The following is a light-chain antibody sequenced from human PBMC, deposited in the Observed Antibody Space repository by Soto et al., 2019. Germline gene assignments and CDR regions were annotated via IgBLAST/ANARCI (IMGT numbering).Light chain of an antibody. Sequence: EIVLTQSPGTLSLSPGERATLSCRASQSVSSSYLAWYQQKPGQAPRLLIYGASSRATGIPDRFSGSGSGTHFTLTISRLEPEDCAVYYCRQYDSSPLTCRQGTRLEIK. V-gene: IGKV3-20*01. CDR1: QSVSSSY. CDR2: GAS. CDR3: RQYDSSPLT. J-gene: IGKJ5*01.